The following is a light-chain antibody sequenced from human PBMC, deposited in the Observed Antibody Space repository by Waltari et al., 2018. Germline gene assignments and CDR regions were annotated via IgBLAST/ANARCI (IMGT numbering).Light chain of an antibody. V-gene: IGLV4-69*01. CDR1: SGHSSYA. CDR2: LNSDGSH. J-gene: IGLJ3*02. CDR3: QTWGTGTWV. Sequence: QLVLTQSPSASASLGASVKLTCTLSSGHSSYAIAGHQQQPEKGPRYLMKLNSDGSHSKGDGLPDRFSGSSSGAERYLTISSLQSEDEADYYCQTWGTGTWVFGGGTKLTVL.